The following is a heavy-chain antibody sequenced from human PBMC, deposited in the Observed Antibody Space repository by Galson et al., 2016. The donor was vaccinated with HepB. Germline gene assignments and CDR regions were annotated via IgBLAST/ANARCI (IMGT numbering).Heavy chain of an antibody. CDR1: GGTFSTYA. Sequence: SVKVSCKASGGTFSTYAISWVRQAPGQGLEWMGGIIPIFGTTNYAQKFQGRVTITADEATSTAYMEVGSLRSEDTAVYYCARDVPSFPVYCRGGSCKYGMDVWGQGTTVTVSS. CDR2: IIPIFGTT. V-gene: IGHV1-69*13. J-gene: IGHJ6*02. D-gene: IGHD2-15*01. CDR3: ARDVPSFPVYCRGGSCKYGMDV.